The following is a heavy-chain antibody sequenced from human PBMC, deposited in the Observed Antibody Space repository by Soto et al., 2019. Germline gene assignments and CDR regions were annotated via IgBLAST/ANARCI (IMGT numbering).Heavy chain of an antibody. Sequence: GGSLRLSGAAPGFTFSNAWMSWVRQAPGKGLEWVGRIKSKTDGGTTDYAAPVKGRFTISRDDSKNTLYLQMNSLKTEDTAVYYCTTDEVEMATSDFDYWGQGTLVTVSS. J-gene: IGHJ4*02. CDR1: GFTFSNAW. CDR3: TTDEVEMATSDFDY. CDR2: IKSKTDGGTT. V-gene: IGHV3-15*01. D-gene: IGHD5-12*01.